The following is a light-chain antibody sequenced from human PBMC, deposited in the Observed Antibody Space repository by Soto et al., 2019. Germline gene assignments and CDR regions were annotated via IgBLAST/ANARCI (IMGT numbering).Light chain of an antibody. CDR1: QSVMSNY. CDR3: QQRSNWPT. J-gene: IGKJ1*01. CDR2: DAS. V-gene: IGKV3-11*01. Sequence: EIVLTQSPGTLSLSLGERATLSCRASQSVMSNYLSWYQQKPGQPPRLLIYDASNRATGIPARFSGSGSGTDFTLTISSLEPEDFAVYYCQQRSNWPTFGQGTKVDIK.